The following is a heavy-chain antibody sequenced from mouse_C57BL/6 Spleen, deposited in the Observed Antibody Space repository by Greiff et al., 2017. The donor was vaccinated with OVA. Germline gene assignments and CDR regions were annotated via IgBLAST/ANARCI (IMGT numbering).Heavy chain of an antibody. D-gene: IGHD1-1*01. CDR1: GYTFTSYW. CDR3: ARPYGSSYWCGDV. V-gene: IGHV1-50*01. J-gene: IGHJ1*03. CDR2: IDPSDSYT. Sequence: QVQLQQPGAELVKPGASVKLSCKASGYTFTSYWMQWVKQRPGQGLEWIGEIDPSDSYTNYNQKFKGKATLTVDTSSSTAYMQLSSLTSEDSAVCYCARPYGSSYWCGDVWGTGTTVTVSS.